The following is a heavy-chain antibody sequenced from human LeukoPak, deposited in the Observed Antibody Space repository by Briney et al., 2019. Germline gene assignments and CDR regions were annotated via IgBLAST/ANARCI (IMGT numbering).Heavy chain of an antibody. J-gene: IGHJ5*02. Sequence: GGSLRLSCAASRFTFSSYAMSWVRQAPGKGLEWVSSISSSSSYIYYADSVKGRFTISRDNAKNSLYLQMNSLRAEDTAVYYCARSTGYSSSWYPQWWFDPWGQGTLVTVSS. CDR1: RFTFSSYA. V-gene: IGHV3-21*01. CDR3: ARSTGYSSSWYPQWWFDP. D-gene: IGHD6-13*01. CDR2: ISSSSSYI.